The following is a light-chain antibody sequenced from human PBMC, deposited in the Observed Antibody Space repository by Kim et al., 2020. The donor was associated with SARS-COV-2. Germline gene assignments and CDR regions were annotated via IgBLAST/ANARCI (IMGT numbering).Light chain of an antibody. V-gene: IGKV3-11*01. Sequence: EIVLTQSPATLSLSPGERATLSCRASESVNRQLGWYQQKPGQTPRLLIYDASDRATGIPARFSGSGSGTDYTLTITSLEPEDFAVYYCQQRYNWQITFGQGTRLEIK. CDR2: DAS. CDR3: QQRYNWQIT. J-gene: IGKJ5*01. CDR1: ESVNRQ.